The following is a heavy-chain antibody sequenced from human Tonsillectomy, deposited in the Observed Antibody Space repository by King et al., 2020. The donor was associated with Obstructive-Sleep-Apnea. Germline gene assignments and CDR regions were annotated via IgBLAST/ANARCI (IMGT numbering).Heavy chain of an antibody. CDR1: GFTFSSYG. D-gene: IGHD6-13*01. CDR2: ISYDGSNK. J-gene: IGHJ4*02. CDR3: AKDHHSSSWSYDY. V-gene: IGHV3-30*18. Sequence: VQLVESGGGVVQPGKSLRLSCAASGFTFSSYGMHWVRQAPGKGLEWVAVISYDGSNKYYADSVKGRFTISRDNSKNTLDLQMNSLRAEDTAVYYCAKDHHSSSWSYDYWGQVTLVTVSS.